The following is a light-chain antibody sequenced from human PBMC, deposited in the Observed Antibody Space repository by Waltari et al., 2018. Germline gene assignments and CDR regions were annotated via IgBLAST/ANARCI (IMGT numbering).Light chain of an antibody. CDR3: QQYNNWPPFT. V-gene: IGKV3-15*01. Sequence: IVMTQSPATLSVSPGERATLPCRASQSVSSNLAWYQQKPGQAPRLLSYGASTRATGIPARFSGSGSGTEFTLTISSLQSEDFAVYYCQQYNNWPPFTFGPGTKVDIK. CDR1: QSVSSN. CDR2: GAS. J-gene: IGKJ3*01.